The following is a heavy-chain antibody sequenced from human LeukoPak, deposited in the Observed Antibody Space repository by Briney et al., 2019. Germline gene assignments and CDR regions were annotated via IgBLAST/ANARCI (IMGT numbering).Heavy chain of an antibody. Sequence: SQTLSLTCAVSGDSVSSNSAAWNWLRQSPSRGLEWLGSTYYRSKWYNDYAVSVKSRITINPDTSKNQFSLQLNSVTPEDTAVYYCARGGPYYYDSSGYLRYWFDPWGQGTLVTVSS. V-gene: IGHV6-1*01. D-gene: IGHD3-22*01. CDR2: TYYRSKWYN. CDR3: ARGGPYYYDSSGYLRYWFDP. CDR1: GDSVSSNSAA. J-gene: IGHJ5*02.